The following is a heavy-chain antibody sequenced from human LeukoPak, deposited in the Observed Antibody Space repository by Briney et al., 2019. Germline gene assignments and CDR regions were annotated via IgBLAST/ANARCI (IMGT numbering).Heavy chain of an antibody. CDR1: GYSFTSYW. J-gene: IGHJ4*01. CDR2: IDPSDSYT. Sequence: GESLKISCKGSGYSFTSYWISWVRQMPGKGLEWMGRIDPSDSYTNYSPSFQGHVAISADKSITTAYLQWSSLKASDTAMYYCARHEGYSYDFDYWGHGTVVTVSS. CDR3: ARHEGYSYDFDY. V-gene: IGHV5-10-1*01. D-gene: IGHD5-18*01.